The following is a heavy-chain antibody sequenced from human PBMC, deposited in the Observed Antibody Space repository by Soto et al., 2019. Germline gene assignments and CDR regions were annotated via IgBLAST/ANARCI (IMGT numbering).Heavy chain of an antibody. CDR1: GGSIISYY. D-gene: IGHD3-9*01. Sequence: SETLSLTCTVSGGSIISYYWIWIRQPPGKGLEWIGNIHYSGNTYYNPSLKTRVTISLDKSKSQFSLKLNSVTAADSAVYFCARLEGLATISYYFDFWGPGALVTVSS. CDR2: IHYSGNT. CDR3: ARLEGLATISYYFDF. J-gene: IGHJ4*02. V-gene: IGHV4-59*08.